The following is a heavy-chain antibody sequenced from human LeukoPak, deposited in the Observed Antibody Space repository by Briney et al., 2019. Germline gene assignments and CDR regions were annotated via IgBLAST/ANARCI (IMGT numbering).Heavy chain of an antibody. V-gene: IGHV3-23*01. CDR1: GFTFSNYA. CDR2: ISGSGGTA. D-gene: IGHD5-12*01. CDR3: AKWTAVPTNDY. Sequence: PGGSLRLPCAASGFTFSNYAMSWVRQAPGKGLEWVSAISGSGGTAYYADSVKGRVTISRDNSKNTLWLQMTSLRAEDTAVYYCAKWTAVPTNDYWGQGTLVTVSS. J-gene: IGHJ4*02.